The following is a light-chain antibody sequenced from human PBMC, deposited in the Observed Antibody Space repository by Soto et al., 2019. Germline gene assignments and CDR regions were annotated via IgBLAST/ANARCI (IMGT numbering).Light chain of an antibody. CDR2: DAS. V-gene: IGKV3-11*01. Sequence: EIVLTQSPATLSLSPGERATLSCRASQSVSSYLAWYQQKPGQAPRLLIYDASPRATGIPARFSGSGSGTDFTLTINSLEPEDFAVYYWQQRSNWPFTFVPGTKVDIK. CDR1: QSVSSY. CDR3: QQRSNWPFT. J-gene: IGKJ3*01.